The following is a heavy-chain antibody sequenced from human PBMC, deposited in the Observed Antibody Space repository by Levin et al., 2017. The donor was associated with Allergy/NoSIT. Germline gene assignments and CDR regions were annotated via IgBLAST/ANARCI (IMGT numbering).Heavy chain of an antibody. Sequence: GESLKISCAASGFTFSSYAMHWVRQAPGKGLEWVAVISYDGSNKYYADSVKGRFTISRDNSKNTLYLQMNSLRAEDTAVYYCAGSGSYYSAFDIWGQGTMVTVSS. V-gene: IGHV3-30*04. CDR2: ISYDGSNK. J-gene: IGHJ3*02. CDR1: GFTFSSYA. D-gene: IGHD1-26*01. CDR3: AGSGSYYSAFDI.